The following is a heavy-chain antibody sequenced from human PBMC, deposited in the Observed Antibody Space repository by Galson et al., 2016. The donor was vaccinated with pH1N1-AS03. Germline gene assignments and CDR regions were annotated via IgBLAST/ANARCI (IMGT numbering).Heavy chain of an antibody. V-gene: IGHV4-59*01. D-gene: IGHD6-6*01. Sequence: ETLSLTCTVSGGSITNYYWTWIRQPPGKGLEWIGYMYYNGPANYNPSLNSRVTISADTSKKQFFLNLTSVTAADTAVYFCTRGGTYSSSSPAYFGYRGQGTLVTVSS. CDR1: GGSITNYY. CDR3: TRGGTYSSSSPAYFGY. CDR2: MYYNGPA. J-gene: IGHJ4*02.